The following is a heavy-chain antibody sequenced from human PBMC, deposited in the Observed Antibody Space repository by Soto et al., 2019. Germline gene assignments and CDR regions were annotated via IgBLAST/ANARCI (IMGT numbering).Heavy chain of an antibody. V-gene: IGHV4-59*01. D-gene: IGHD1-26*01. CDR1: GGSISSYY. Sequence: ASETLSLTCTVSGGSISSYYWSWIRQPPGKGLEWIGYIYYSGSTNYNPSLKSRVTISVDTSKNQFSLKLSSVTAADTAVYYCARDRGAGVFRYGMDVWGQGTTVTVSS. CDR3: ARDRGAGVFRYGMDV. CDR2: IYYSGST. J-gene: IGHJ6*02.